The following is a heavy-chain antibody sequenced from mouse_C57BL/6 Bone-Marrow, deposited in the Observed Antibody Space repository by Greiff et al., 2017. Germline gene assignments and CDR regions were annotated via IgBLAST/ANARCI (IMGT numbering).Heavy chain of an antibody. CDR3: ARWYYGSPWYFDV. Sequence: SGPELVKPGASVKISCKASGYSFTGYYMNWVKQSPEKSLEWIGEINPSTGGTTYNQKFKAKATLTVDKSSSTAYMQLKSLTSEDSAVYYCARWYYGSPWYFDVWGTGTTVTVSS. J-gene: IGHJ1*03. CDR1: GYSFTGYY. V-gene: IGHV1-42*01. D-gene: IGHD1-1*01. CDR2: INPSTGGT.